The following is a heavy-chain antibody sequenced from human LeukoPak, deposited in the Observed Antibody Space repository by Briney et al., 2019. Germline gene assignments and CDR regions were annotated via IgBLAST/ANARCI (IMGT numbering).Heavy chain of an antibody. J-gene: IGHJ4*02. CDR1: GYTFTSYA. D-gene: IGHD3-3*01. Sequence: ASVKVSCKASGYTFTSYAMHWVRQAPGQRLEWMGWINAGNGNTKYSQKFQGRVTITRDTSASTAYMELSSLRSEDTAVYYCARGEWYYDFWSGYYSAYFDYWGQGTLVTVSS. CDR3: ARGEWYYDFWSGYYSAYFDY. CDR2: INAGNGNT. V-gene: IGHV1-3*01.